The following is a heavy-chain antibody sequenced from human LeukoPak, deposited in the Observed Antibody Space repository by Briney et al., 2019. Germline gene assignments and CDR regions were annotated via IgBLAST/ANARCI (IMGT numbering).Heavy chain of an antibody. Sequence: TSSETLSLTCTVSGGSISSYYWSWIRQPAGKGLEWIGRIYTSGSTNYNPSLKSRVTMSVDTSKNQFSLKLSSVTAADTAVYYCARDHKGYCSSTSCSYYYYYYMDVRGKGTTDTVSS. CDR3: ARDHKGYCSSTSCSYYYYYYMDV. D-gene: IGHD2-2*01. CDR2: IYTSGST. CDR1: GGSISSYY. V-gene: IGHV4-4*07. J-gene: IGHJ6*03.